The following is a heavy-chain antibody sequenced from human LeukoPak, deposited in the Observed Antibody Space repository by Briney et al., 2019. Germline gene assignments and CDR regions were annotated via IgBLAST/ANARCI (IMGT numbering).Heavy chain of an antibody. CDR1: GFTFSSYS. V-gene: IGHV3-7*01. CDR2: IKQDGSQK. D-gene: IGHD3-22*01. CDR3: ARHYDSTAYSLDY. Sequence: GGSLRLSCAASGFTFSSYSMNWVRQAPGKGLEWVANIKQDGSQKFYLDSVKGRFTISRDNAKESLFLQMNSLRAEDTAVYYCARHYDSTAYSLDYWGQGTLVTVSS. J-gene: IGHJ4*02.